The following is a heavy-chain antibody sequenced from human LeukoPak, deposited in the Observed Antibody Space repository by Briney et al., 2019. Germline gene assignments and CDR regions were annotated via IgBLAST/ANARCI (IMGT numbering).Heavy chain of an antibody. CDR2: IHHSGKS. CDR1: GGSISGSNW. CDR3: AIPQGPVDV. Sequence: SETLSLTCAVSGGSISGSNWWNWVRQPPGKGLEWIGEIHHSGKSNYNPSLKSRVTLSIDKSTNQFSLKLSSVTAADTAVYYCAIPQGPVDVWGQGTTVTVSS. J-gene: IGHJ6*02. V-gene: IGHV4/OR15-8*02.